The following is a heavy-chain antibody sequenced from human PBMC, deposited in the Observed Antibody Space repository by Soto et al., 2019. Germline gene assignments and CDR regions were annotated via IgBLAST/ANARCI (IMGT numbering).Heavy chain of an antibody. J-gene: IGHJ4*02. D-gene: IGHD3-22*01. CDR3: ARDAGSGDHDRGYHYASDY. Sequence: WGSLRLSCAASGFTFSDYYMSWIRQAPGKGLEWVSYFSNSGSTMFYADSVKGRFTISRDNAKNSVYLHMHSLRAEDTAVYYCARDAGSGDHDRGYHYASDYSGQGTLVNLSS. V-gene: IGHV3-11*01. CDR1: GFTFSDYY. CDR2: FSNSGSTM.